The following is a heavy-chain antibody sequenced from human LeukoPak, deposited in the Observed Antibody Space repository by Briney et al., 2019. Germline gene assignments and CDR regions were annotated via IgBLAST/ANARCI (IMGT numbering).Heavy chain of an antibody. V-gene: IGHV1-8*02. CDR2: MNPNSGNT. D-gene: IGHD3-10*01. CDR1: GYTFTGYY. J-gene: IGHJ6*03. CDR3: ARAIENYYYGSGRLSNYYYMDV. Sequence: GASVKVSCKASGYTFTGYYMHWVRQATGQGLEWMGWMNPNSGNTGYAQKFQGRVTMTRNTSISTAYMELSSLRSEDTAVYYCARAIENYYYGSGRLSNYYYMDVWGKGTTVTISS.